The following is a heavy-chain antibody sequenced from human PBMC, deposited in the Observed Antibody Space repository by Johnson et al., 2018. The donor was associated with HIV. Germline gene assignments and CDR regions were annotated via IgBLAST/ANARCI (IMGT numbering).Heavy chain of an antibody. Sequence: QVHLVESGGGLVQPGGSLRLSCAASGFTFSDYYMSWIHQAPGKGLEWVSYISNSGSTINYADSVKGRFTVSRDNAKNSLFLQMNSLRAEDMAVYYCARDPLENDYIWGQGTMVTVSS. CDR2: ISNSGSTI. CDR3: ARDPLENDYI. J-gene: IGHJ3*01. D-gene: IGHD3-16*01. CDR1: GFTFSDYY. V-gene: IGHV3-11*04.